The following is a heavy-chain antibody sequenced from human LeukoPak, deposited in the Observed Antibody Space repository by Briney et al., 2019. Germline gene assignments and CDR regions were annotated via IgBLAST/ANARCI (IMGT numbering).Heavy chain of an antibody. CDR2: VYYSGST. V-gene: IGHV4-59*08. CDR3: ARHCDILTGYSAYAFDI. CDR1: GGSISPYY. J-gene: IGHJ3*02. Sequence: NPSETLSLTCAVSGGSISPYYWSWIRQPPGKGLEWIGYVYYSGSTNYNPSLESRVTISVDTSRNQFSLNLSSVTAADTAVYYCARHCDILTGYSAYAFDIWGQGTMVTVSS. D-gene: IGHD3-9*01.